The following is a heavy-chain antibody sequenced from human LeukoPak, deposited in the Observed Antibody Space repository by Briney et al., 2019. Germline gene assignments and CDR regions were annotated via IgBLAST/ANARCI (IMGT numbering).Heavy chain of an antibody. CDR2: IYYSGST. D-gene: IGHD3-22*01. J-gene: IGHJ5*02. CDR1: GGSISSGGYY. CDR3: ARDQLVDSSGEAAPNWFDP. Sequence: PSQTLSLTCTVSGGSISSGGYYWSWIRQPPGKGLEWIGYIYYSGSTNYNPSLKSRVTISVDTSKNQFSLKLSSVTAADTAVYYCARDQLVDSSGEAAPNWFDPWGQGTLVTVSS. V-gene: IGHV4-61*08.